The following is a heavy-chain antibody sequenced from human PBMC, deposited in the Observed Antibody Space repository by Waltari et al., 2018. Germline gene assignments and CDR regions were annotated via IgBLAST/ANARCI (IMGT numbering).Heavy chain of an antibody. D-gene: IGHD4-17*01. Sequence: QVQLQESGPGLVKPSETLSLTCTVSGGSISSYYWSWIRQPPGKGLEWIGYIYYSGSTNHNPALKSRVTISVDTSKNQFSLKLSSVTAADTAVYYCARGTTVEAFDYWGQGTLVTVSS. V-gene: IGHV4-59*01. CDR3: ARGTTVEAFDY. CDR1: GGSISSYY. CDR2: IYYSGST. J-gene: IGHJ4*02.